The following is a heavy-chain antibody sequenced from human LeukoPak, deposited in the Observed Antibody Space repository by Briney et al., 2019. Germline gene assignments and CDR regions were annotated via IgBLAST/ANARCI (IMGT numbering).Heavy chain of an antibody. CDR1: GFTFSSNA. CDR3: AINARYSYVPDI. V-gene: IGHV3-30*04. J-gene: IGHJ3*02. Sequence: GGSLRLSCAASGFTFSSNAMHWVRQAPGKGLEWAAVISNDGSDKYYADSLKGRFTISRDNSKNTLYLQMNSLRAEDTAVYYCAINARYSYVPDIWGQGTMVTVSS. D-gene: IGHD5-18*01. CDR2: ISNDGSDK.